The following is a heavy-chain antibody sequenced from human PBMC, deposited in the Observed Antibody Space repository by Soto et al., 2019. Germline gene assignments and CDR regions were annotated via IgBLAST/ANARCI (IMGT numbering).Heavy chain of an antibody. V-gene: IGHV3-33*01. J-gene: IGHJ4*02. Sequence: QVQLVESGGGVVQPGRSLRLSCAASGFTFSSYGMHWVRQAPGKGLEWVAVIWYDGSNKYYADSVKGRFTISRDNSKSTLYLHMNSLRAEDTAVYYCARVSGDSYGYLDYWGQGTLVTVAS. CDR2: IWYDGSNK. CDR1: GFTFSSYG. D-gene: IGHD5-18*01. CDR3: ARVSGDSYGYLDY.